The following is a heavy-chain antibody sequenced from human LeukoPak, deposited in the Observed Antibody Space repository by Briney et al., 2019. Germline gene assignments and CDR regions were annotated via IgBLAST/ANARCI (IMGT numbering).Heavy chain of an antibody. CDR3: ASNRITVAKFDY. CDR1: GGAISSSGYF. D-gene: IGHD6-19*01. V-gene: IGHV4-31*11. Sequence: SETLSLTCAVSGGAISSSGYFWSWIRQHPGKGPEWIGYIYHSGSAYYNPSLKSRVIISVDTSKNQFSLKLSSVTAADTAVYYCASNRITVAKFDYWGQGTPVTVSS. CDR2: IYHSGSA. J-gene: IGHJ4*02.